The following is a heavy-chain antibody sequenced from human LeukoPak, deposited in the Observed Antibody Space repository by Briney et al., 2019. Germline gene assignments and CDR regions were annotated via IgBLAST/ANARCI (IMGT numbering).Heavy chain of an antibody. CDR1: RGSGDSASSSTYY. D-gene: IGHD3-9*01. CDR3: ARLSKGRYFDYFFDY. J-gene: IGHJ4*02. CDR2: INYTGST. V-gene: IGHV4-39*01. Sequence: PSETLSLTRTVSRGSGDSASSSTYYWGWIRQPPGKGVEWIGNINYTGSTYYNPSLKSRVSISADTSKNQFSLKVSTVPAAETAVYYCARLSKGRYFDYFFDYWGQGTLVTVSS.